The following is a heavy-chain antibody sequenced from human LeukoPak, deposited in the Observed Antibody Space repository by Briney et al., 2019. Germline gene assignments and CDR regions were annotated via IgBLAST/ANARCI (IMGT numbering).Heavy chain of an antibody. Sequence: GGSLRLSCAASGFTFSNYALHWVRQAPGKGLEWVAVISYDGSNKFYADSVRGRFAISRDNSKNTLYLQMNSLRAEDTAVYYCAKLPDGYSSGSDAFDIWGQGTMVTVSS. V-gene: IGHV3-30*09. D-gene: IGHD6-19*01. CDR2: ISYDGSNK. CDR3: AKLPDGYSSGSDAFDI. CDR1: GFTFSNYA. J-gene: IGHJ3*02.